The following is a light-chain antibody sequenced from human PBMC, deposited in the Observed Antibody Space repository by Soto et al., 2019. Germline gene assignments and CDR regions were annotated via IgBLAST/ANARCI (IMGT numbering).Light chain of an antibody. CDR1: QSFXNY. CDR2: NAS. CDR3: QHRKNRTCS. Sequence: IELTQWPVTLSLSPGERATLSCRARQSFXNYFAWDQQRPGQAPRLLXDNASNMATGSPARLSGSGSGTDFTLTISSLEPEDFAVYYCQHRKNRTCSFGPGTKVDIK. V-gene: IGKV3-11*01. J-gene: IGKJ3*01.